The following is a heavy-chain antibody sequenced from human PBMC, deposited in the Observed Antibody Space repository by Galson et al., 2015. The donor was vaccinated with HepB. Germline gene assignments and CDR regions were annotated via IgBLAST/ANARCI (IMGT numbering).Heavy chain of an antibody. Sequence: SGSTFTSYGISWVRQAPGQGLEWMGWISAYNGNTNYAQKLQGRVTMTTDTSTSTAYMELRSLRSDDTAVYYCASPKDYGVGYYYYGMDVWGQGTTVTVSS. D-gene: IGHD4-17*01. V-gene: IGHV1-18*04. J-gene: IGHJ6*02. CDR2: ISAYNGNT. CDR1: GSTFTSYG. CDR3: ASPKDYGVGYYYYGMDV.